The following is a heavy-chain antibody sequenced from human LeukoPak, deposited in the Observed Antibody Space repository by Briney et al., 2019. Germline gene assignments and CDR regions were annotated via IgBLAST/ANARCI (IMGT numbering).Heavy chain of an antibody. Sequence: SETLSLTCTVSSGSISSYYWGWIRQPPGKGLEWIGSIYYSGSTYYKSSLKSRVTISVDTSKNQFSLKLSSVTAADTAVYYCARHDSSTWYVDYWGQGILVTASS. CDR2: IYYSGST. V-gene: IGHV4-39*01. J-gene: IGHJ4*02. CDR1: SGSISSYY. CDR3: ARHDSSTWYVDY. D-gene: IGHD6-13*01.